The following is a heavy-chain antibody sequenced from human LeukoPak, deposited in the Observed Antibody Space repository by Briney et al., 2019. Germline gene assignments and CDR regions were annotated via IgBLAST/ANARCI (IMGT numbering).Heavy chain of an antibody. V-gene: IGHV3-23*01. D-gene: IGHD3-22*01. CDR3: ARDQFGIDYYDSSGTQEGAFDI. CDR1: GFTFSSYG. CDR2: ISGSGGST. J-gene: IGHJ3*02. Sequence: GGSLRLSCAASGFTFSSYGMSWVRQAPGKGLEWVSAISGSGGSTYYADSVKGRFTISRDNSKNTLYLQMNSLRAEDTAVYYCARDQFGIDYYDSSGTQEGAFDIWGQGTMVTVSS.